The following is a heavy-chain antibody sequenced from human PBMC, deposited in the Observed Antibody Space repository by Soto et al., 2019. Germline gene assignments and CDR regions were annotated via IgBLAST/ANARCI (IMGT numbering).Heavy chain of an antibody. V-gene: IGHV3-23*01. CDR2: ISGSGGST. J-gene: IGHJ5*02. Sequence: GGSLRLSCAASGFTFSSYAMSWVRQAPGKGLEWVSAISGSGGSTYYADSVKGRFTISRDNSKNTLYLQMNSLRAEDTAVYYCANHGSISIAVAGHRLWTWFDPWGQGTLVTVSS. D-gene: IGHD6-19*01. CDR3: ANHGSISIAVAGHRLWTWFDP. CDR1: GFTFSSYA.